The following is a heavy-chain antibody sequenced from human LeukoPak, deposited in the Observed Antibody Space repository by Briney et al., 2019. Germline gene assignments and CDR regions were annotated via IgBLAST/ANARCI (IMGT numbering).Heavy chain of an antibody. CDR1: GYTFTSYY. D-gene: IGHD5-24*01. J-gene: IGHJ3*02. CDR3: ARIRDGYNDAYDI. CDR2: INPGGDNT. V-gene: IGHV1-46*01. Sequence: ASVKVSCKASGYTFTSYYMHWVRQAPGQGLEWMGLINPGGDNTNYAQNFQGRVTMTRDTSASTVYMELSSLRSEDTAIYYCARIRDGYNDAYDIWGQGTVVTVPS.